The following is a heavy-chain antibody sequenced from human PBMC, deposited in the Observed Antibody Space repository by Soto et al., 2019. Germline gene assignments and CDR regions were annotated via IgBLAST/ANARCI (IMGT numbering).Heavy chain of an antibody. J-gene: IGHJ6*02. CDR1: GGSISSGGYS. CDR2: IYHSGST. CDR3: ARTFYYYGMDV. V-gene: IGHV4-30-2*01. Sequence: QLQLQESGSGLVKPSQTLSLTCAVSGGSISSGGYSWSWIRQPPGKGLEWIGYIYHSGSTYYNPSLKSRVTISVDRSTNQFSLKLSSVTAEDTAVYYCARTFYYYGMDVWGQGTTVTVSS.